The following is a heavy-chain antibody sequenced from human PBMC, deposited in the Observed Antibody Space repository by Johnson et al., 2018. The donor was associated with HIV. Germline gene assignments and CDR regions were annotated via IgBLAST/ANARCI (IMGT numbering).Heavy chain of an antibody. CDR2: INQDGSAK. J-gene: IGHJ3*02. Sequence: VQLVESGGGLVQPGGSLRLSCAASGFTFRSYWMSWVRQAPGKGLEWVANINQDGSAKYYVDSVKGRFTISRDNAKNSLYLQMNSLRAEDTAVYYCAREASLYAFDIWGQGTMVTVSS. V-gene: IGHV3-7*01. D-gene: IGHD5/OR15-5a*01. CDR1: GFTFRSYW. CDR3: AREASLYAFDI.